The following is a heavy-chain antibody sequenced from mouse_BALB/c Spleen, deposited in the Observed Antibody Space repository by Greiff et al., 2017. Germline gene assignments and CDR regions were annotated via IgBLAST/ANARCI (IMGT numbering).Heavy chain of an antibody. CDR3: AREGDYDGFAY. CDR1: GYTFTDYA. D-gene: IGHD2-4*01. V-gene: IGHV1-67*01. Sequence: QVQLQQSGPELVRPGESVKISCKGSGYTFTDYAMHWVKQSHAKSLEWIGVISIYYDNTNYNQKFKGKATMTVDKSSSTAYMELARLTSEDSAIYYCAREGDYDGFAYWGQGTLVTVSA. CDR2: ISIYYDNT. J-gene: IGHJ3*01.